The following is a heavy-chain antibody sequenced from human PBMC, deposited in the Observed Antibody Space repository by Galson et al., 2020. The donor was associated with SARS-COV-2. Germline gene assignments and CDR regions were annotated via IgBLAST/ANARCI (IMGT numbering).Heavy chain of an antibody. CDR3: AKSIRGLSGSYNYFDY. CDR1: GFTFSSYA. J-gene: IGHJ4*02. CDR2: ISGSGGST. D-gene: IGHD1-26*01. V-gene: IGHV3-23*01. Sequence: GESLKISCAASGFTFSSYAMSWVRQAPGKGLEWVSAISGSGGSTYYADSVKGRFTISRDNSKNTLYLQMNSLRAEDTAVYYCAKSIRGLSGSYNYFDYWGQGTLVTVSS.